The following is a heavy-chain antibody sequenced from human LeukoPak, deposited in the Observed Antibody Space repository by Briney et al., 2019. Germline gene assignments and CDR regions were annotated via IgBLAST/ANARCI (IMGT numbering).Heavy chain of an antibody. CDR2: ISRSGSDI. V-gene: IGHV3-11*01. CDR3: ARVGDGYNYCFDY. CDR1: GFTFSDYY. D-gene: IGHD5-24*01. J-gene: IGHJ4*02. Sequence: GGSLRLSCAASGFTFSDYYMSWIRQAPGKGLEWVSYISRSGSDIYYADSVKGRFTISRDNAKNSLYLQMSSLRAEDTAVYYCARVGDGYNYCFDYWSQGTLVTVSS.